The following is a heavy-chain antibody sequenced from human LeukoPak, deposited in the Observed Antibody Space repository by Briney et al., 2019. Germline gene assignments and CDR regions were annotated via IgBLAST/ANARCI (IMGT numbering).Heavy chain of an antibody. D-gene: IGHD2-15*01. V-gene: IGHV3-21*01. J-gene: IGHJ5*01. CDR2: ISSSGSYI. CDR3: ARDGRGDYCSGGSCLMFDS. CDR1: GFTFSSYS. Sequence: GGSLRLSCAASGFTFSSYSMNWVRQAPGKGLEWVSSISSSGSYIYYADSVKGRFTISRDNAKNSLFLQMNSLRAEDTAVYYCARDGRGDYCSGGSCLMFDSWGQGTLVTVSS.